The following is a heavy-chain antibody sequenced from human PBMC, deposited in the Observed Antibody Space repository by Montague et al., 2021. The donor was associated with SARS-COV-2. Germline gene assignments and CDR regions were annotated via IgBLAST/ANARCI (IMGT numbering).Heavy chain of an antibody. Sequence: SETLSLTCSVSGDSISHSSFYWGWIRQPPGKGLEWIGRIYYSGSSSYNPSLQSRVTISIDTSKNQFSLELSSVTAADTAVYYCARHTVFCTSTSCFQEPPLYFYIDVWGKGTTVTVSS. V-gene: IGHV4-39*01. D-gene: IGHD2-2*01. J-gene: IGHJ6*03. CDR3: ARHTVFCTSTSCFQEPPLYFYIDV. CDR1: GDSISHSSFY. CDR2: IYYSGSS.